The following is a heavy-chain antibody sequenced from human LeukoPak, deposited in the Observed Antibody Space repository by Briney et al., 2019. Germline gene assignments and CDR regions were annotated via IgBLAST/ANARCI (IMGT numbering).Heavy chain of an antibody. CDR1: GYTFTGYY. Sequence: RWASVKVSCKASGYTFTGYYMHWVRQAPGQGPEWMGWINPNSGGTNYAQKFQGRVTMTRDTSISTAYMELSRLRSDDTAVYYCARDGIVVVPAAIPQDYYYGMDVWGQGTTVTVSS. J-gene: IGHJ6*02. CDR2: INPNSGGT. CDR3: ARDGIVVVPAAIPQDYYYGMDV. D-gene: IGHD2-2*01. V-gene: IGHV1-2*02.